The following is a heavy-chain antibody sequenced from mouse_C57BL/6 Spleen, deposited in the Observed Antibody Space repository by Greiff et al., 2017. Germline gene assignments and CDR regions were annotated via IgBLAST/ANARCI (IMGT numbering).Heavy chain of an antibody. J-gene: IGHJ2*01. Sequence: QVHVKQSGAELVRPGASVTLSCKASGYTFTDYEMHWVKQTPVHGLEWIGAIDPETGGTAYNQKFKGKAILTADKSSSTAYMELRSLTSEDSAVYYCTRGGITTAHLDYWGQGTTLTVSS. CDR3: TRGGITTAHLDY. CDR1: GYTFTDYE. V-gene: IGHV1-15*01. CDR2: IDPETGGT. D-gene: IGHD1-2*01.